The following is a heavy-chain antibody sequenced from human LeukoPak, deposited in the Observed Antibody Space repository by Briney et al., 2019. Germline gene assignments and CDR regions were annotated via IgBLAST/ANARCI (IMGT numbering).Heavy chain of an antibody. CDR2: ISAYNGNT. D-gene: IGHD6-13*01. Sequence: ASVKVSCKASGYTFTNYGISWVRQAPGQGLEWMGWISAYNGNTNYAQKLQGRVTMTTDTSTSTAYMELRSLRSDDTAVYYCARDLGYSSSWEFDYWGQGTLVTVSS. V-gene: IGHV1-18*01. CDR1: GYTFTNYG. CDR3: ARDLGYSSSWEFDY. J-gene: IGHJ4*02.